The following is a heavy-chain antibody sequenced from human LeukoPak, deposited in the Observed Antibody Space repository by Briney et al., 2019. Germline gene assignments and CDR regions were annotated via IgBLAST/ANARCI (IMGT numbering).Heavy chain of an antibody. J-gene: IGHJ3*02. V-gene: IGHV4-59*01. CDR2: IYYSGST. CDR3: ARVLSDADAFDI. Sequence: SETLSLTCTVSGGSISRNYWSWIRQSPGKGLEWIGYIYYSGSTNYNPSLKSRVTISVDTSKNQFSLKLSSVTAADTAVYYCARVLSDADAFDIWGQGTMVTVSS. CDR1: GGSISRNY.